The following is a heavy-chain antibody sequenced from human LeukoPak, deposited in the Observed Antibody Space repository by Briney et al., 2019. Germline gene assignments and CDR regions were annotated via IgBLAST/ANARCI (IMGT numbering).Heavy chain of an antibody. CDR1: GFTFSSYW. Sequence: GGSLRLSCAASGFTFSSYWMSWVRQAPGKGLEWVANIKQDGSEKYYVDSVKGRFTISRDNAKNSLYLQMNSLRAEDTAVYYCARYSSWGPLGYYYYMDVWGKGTTVTVSS. J-gene: IGHJ6*03. V-gene: IGHV3-7*01. D-gene: IGHD6-13*01. CDR2: IKQDGSEK. CDR3: ARYSSWGPLGYYYYMDV.